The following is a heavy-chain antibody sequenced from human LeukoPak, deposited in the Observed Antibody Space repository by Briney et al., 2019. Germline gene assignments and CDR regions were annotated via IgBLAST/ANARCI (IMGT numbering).Heavy chain of an antibody. CDR2: INWNGGST. Sequence: GGSLRLSCAASGFTFSSYGMSWVRQAPGKGLEWVSGINWNGGSTGYADSVKGRFTISRDNAKNSLYLQMNSLRAEDTAVYYCARAPIAAAVDFDYWGQGTLVTVSS. V-gene: IGHV3-20*04. CDR1: GFTFSSYG. J-gene: IGHJ4*02. CDR3: ARAPIAAAVDFDY. D-gene: IGHD6-13*01.